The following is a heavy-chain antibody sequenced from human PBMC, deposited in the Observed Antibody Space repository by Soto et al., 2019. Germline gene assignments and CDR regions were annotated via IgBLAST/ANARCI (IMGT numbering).Heavy chain of an antibody. CDR3: ASHDGTGYYGMDV. J-gene: IGHJ6*02. D-gene: IGHD3-10*01. CDR2: IYHSGST. V-gene: IGHV4-4*02. Sequence: SETLSLTCAVSGGSISSSNWWSWVRQPPGKGLEWIGEIYHSGSTNYNPSLKSRVTISVDKSKNQFSLKLSSVTAADTAVYYCASHDGTGYYGMDVWGQGTTVTVSS. CDR1: GGSISSSNW.